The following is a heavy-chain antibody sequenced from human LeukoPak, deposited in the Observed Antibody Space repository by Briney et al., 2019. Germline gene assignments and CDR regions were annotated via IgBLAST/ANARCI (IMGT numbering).Heavy chain of an antibody. CDR1: GYTFTSYD. CDR2: MNPNSGNT. V-gene: IGHV1-8*01. J-gene: IGHJ1*01. CDR3: ARGPLSTQYFQH. Sequence: ASVKASCKASGYTFTSYDINWVRQAPGQGLEWMGWMNPNSGNTGYAQKFQGRVTMTRNTSISTAYMELSSLRSEDTAVYSCARGPLSTQYFQHWGQGTLVTVSS.